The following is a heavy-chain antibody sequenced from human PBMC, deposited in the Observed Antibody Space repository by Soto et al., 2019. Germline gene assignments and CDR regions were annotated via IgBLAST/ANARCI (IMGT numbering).Heavy chain of an antibody. V-gene: IGHV4-30-2*02. Sequence: PSETLSLTCTVSGGSINSGDYSWTWIRQPPGKGLEWIGYIYHTGTTYYNTSLKSRVTVSVDRSKNQFSLKLSSVTAADTAVYYCARPHGGSSGWDNWFDPWGQGTLVTVSS. CDR2: IYHTGTT. D-gene: IGHD6-25*01. CDR1: GGSINSGDYS. J-gene: IGHJ5*02. CDR3: ARPHGGSSGWDNWFDP.